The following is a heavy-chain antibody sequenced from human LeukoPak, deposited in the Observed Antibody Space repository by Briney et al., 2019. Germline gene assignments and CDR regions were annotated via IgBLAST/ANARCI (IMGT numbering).Heavy chain of an antibody. CDR2: ENSNSGNT. V-gene: IGHV1-8*01. D-gene: IGHD3-22*01. Sequence: GASVKVSCKASGYSFTSYDINWVRQATGQGLEWMGWENSNSGNTGYAQKFQGRVTMTRDTSINTAYMELSSLRSEDTAVYYCARDQYFYDSGRSYFYFDDWGQGTLVTVSS. CDR3: ARDQYFYDSGRSYFYFDD. J-gene: IGHJ4*02. CDR1: GYSFTSYD.